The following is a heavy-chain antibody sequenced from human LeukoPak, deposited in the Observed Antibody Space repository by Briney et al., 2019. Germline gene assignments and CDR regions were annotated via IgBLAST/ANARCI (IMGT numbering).Heavy chain of an antibody. CDR3: AKDIVVVTAIDLYYYYYGMDV. D-gene: IGHD2-21*02. CDR1: GFTFSSYG. J-gene: IGHJ6*02. CDR2: ISYDGSNK. Sequence: GGSLRLSCAASGFTFSSYGMHLVRQAPGKGLEWVAVISYDGSNKYYADSVKGRFTISRDNSKNTLYLQMNSLRAEDTAVYYCAKDIVVVTAIDLYYYYYGMDVWGQGTTVTVSS. V-gene: IGHV3-30*18.